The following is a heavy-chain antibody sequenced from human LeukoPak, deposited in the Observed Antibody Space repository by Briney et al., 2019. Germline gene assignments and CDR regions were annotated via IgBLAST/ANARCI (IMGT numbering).Heavy chain of an antibody. V-gene: IGHV1-69*04. CDR1: GGTLSSYT. Sequence: SVKVSCKASGGTLSSYTISWVRQAPGQGLEWMGRIIPILGIANYAQKFQGRVTITADKSTSTAYMELSSLRSEDTAVYYCARDHRYYDSHWYFDLWGRGTLVTVSS. CDR3: ARDHRYYDSHWYFDL. J-gene: IGHJ2*01. CDR2: IIPILGIA. D-gene: IGHD3-22*01.